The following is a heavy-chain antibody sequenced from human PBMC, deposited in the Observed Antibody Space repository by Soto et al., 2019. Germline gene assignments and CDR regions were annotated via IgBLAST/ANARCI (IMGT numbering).Heavy chain of an antibody. CDR3: ASRGITIFGVVSANDY. J-gene: IGHJ4*02. CDR2: INHSGST. CDR1: GGSFGGYY. Sequence: ETLSLTCAVYGGSFGGYYWSWIRQPPGKGLEWIGEINHSGSTNYNPSLKSRVTISADTSKNQFSLKLSSLTAADTAVYYCASRGITIFGVVSANDYWGQGTLVTVSS. V-gene: IGHV4-34*01. D-gene: IGHD3-3*01.